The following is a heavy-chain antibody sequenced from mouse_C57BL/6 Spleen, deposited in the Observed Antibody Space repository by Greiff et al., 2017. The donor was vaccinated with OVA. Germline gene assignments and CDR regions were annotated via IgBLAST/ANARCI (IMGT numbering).Heavy chain of an antibody. CDR3: ARPVVATRYFDV. Sequence: EVKLVESGGGLVQPGGSLKLSCAASGFTFSDYYMYWVRQTPEKRLEWVAYISNGGGSTYYPDTVKGRFTISRDNAKNTLYLQMSRLKSEDTAMYYCARPVVATRYFDVWGTGTTVTVSS. CDR1: GFTFSDYY. J-gene: IGHJ1*03. V-gene: IGHV5-12*01. CDR2: ISNGGGST. D-gene: IGHD1-1*01.